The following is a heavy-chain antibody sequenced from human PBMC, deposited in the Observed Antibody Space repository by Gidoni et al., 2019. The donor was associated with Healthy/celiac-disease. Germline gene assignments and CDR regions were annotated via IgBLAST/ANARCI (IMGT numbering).Heavy chain of an antibody. CDR2: MNPNSGNT. J-gene: IGHJ5*02. D-gene: IGHD3-3*01. CDR3: ARTDTIFGVVIGFDP. Sequence: QVQLVQSGAEVKKPGASVKVFCKASGYTFTSYDINWVRQAAGQGLEWMGWMNPNSGNTGYAQKFQGRVTMTRNTSISTAYMELSSLRSEDTAVYYCARTDTIFGVVIGFDPWGQGTLVTVSS. CDR1: GYTFTSYD. V-gene: IGHV1-8*01.